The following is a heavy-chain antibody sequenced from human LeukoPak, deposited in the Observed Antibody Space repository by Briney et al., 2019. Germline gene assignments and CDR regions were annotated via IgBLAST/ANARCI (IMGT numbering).Heavy chain of an antibody. D-gene: IGHD6-13*01. CDR1: GGSISGSNW. CDR2: IYHSGST. Sequence: KPSETLSLTCAVSGGSISGSNWWSWVRQPPGEGLEWIGEIYHSGSTNYNPSLKSRVTISVDKSKNQFSLKLSSVTAADTAVYYCTRDRGAAAGIFDYWGQGTLVTVSS. V-gene: IGHV4-4*02. CDR3: TRDRGAAAGIFDY. J-gene: IGHJ4*02.